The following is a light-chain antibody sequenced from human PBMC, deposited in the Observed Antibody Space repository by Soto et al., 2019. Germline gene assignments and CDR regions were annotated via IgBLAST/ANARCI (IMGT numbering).Light chain of an antibody. J-gene: IGKJ1*01. CDR1: QSVSSSY. CDR2: AAS. V-gene: IGKV3D-20*02. Sequence: EIVLTPSPGTMFLSPGERGTLSCRASQSVSSSYVAWSQTKPGQATRLLIYAASIRDTGTPARVSGSGSGTDVTLTISSLEPEECAVYYGQQRRNWPGTFGQGTKVDIK. CDR3: QQRRNWPGT.